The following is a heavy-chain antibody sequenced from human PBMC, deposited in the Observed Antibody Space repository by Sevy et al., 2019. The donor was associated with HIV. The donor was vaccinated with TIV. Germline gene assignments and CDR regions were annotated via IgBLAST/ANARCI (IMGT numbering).Heavy chain of an antibody. V-gene: IGHV3-21*01. Sequence: GGSLRLSCAASGFTISMYTMNWVRQAPGKGLEWVSSISSSSSYIYYTDSVKGRFSISRDNAKNALFLQMNSLRAEDTAVYYCARSLGNYYGSGTYQEDWFDPWGQGTLVTVSS. CDR3: ARSLGNYYGSGTYQEDWFDP. CDR1: GFTISMYT. J-gene: IGHJ5*02. CDR2: ISSSSSYI. D-gene: IGHD3-10*01.